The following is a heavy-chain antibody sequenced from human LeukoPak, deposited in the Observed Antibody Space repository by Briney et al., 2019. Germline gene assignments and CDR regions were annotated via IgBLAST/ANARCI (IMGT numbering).Heavy chain of an antibody. V-gene: IGHV1-69*04. CDR2: IIPILGIA. CDR3: ARDRPTVGYYYYGMDV. D-gene: IGHD4-17*01. Sequence: SVKVSCKASRGTFSSYASSCVRQAPGQGLEWIGRIIPILGIANYAQKFQGRVTITADKSTSTAYMELSSLRSEDTAVYYCARDRPTVGYYYYGMDVWGQGTTVTVSS. J-gene: IGHJ6*02. CDR1: RGTFSSYA.